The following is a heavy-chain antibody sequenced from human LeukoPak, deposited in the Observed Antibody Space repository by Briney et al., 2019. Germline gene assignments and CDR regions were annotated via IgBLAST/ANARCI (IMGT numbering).Heavy chain of an antibody. Sequence: GASVTVSCKASGYTFTTYYMHWVRQAAGQGLEWMGIINPSGGSTSYAQKFQGRLTTTRDTSTSTVYMELSSLRSEDTAVYYCARAAGSSGYSSWGQGTLVTVSS. J-gene: IGHJ5*02. CDR3: ARAAGSSGYSS. V-gene: IGHV1-46*01. CDR2: INPSGGST. D-gene: IGHD3-22*01. CDR1: GYTFTTYY.